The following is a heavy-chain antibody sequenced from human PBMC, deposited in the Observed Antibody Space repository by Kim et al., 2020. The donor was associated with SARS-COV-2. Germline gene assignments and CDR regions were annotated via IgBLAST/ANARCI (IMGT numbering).Heavy chain of an antibody. CDR2: INSDGSST. CDR3: ARPAVAATNWYFDL. Sequence: GGSLRLSCAASGFTFSSYWMHWVRQAPGKGLVGVSRINSDGSSTTYADSVNGRFTISRDNAKSTLYLHMNSLRAEDTAVYYCARPAVAATNWYFDLWGRGTLVTVSS. D-gene: IGHD6-19*01. CDR1: GFTFSSYW. J-gene: IGHJ2*01. V-gene: IGHV3-74*01.